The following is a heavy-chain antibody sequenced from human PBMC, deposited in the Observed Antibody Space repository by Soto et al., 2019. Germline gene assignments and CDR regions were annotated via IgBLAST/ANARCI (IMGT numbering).Heavy chain of an antibody. Sequence: EVQLLESGGGLVQPGGSLRLSCAASGFTFSSYAMSWVRQAPGKGLEWVSAISGSGGSTYYADSVKGRFTISRDNSKNTLYLQMYSLRAEDTAVYYCAKGFCSGGSCQSPKYYFDYWGQGTLVTVSS. CDR1: GFTFSSYA. V-gene: IGHV3-23*01. CDR2: ISGSGGST. J-gene: IGHJ4*02. D-gene: IGHD2-15*01. CDR3: AKGFCSGGSCQSPKYYFDY.